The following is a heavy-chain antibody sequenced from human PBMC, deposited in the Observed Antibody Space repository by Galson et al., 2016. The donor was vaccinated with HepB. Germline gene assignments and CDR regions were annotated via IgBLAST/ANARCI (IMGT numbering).Heavy chain of an antibody. V-gene: IGHV3-48*02. J-gene: IGHJ3*02. CDR3: ARAVEDAFDI. Sequence: SLRLSCAASGFTFRNYGMNWVRQAPGKGLKWVSYISTSSWSIYYADSVKGRFTISRDNAKDSLYLQMNSLRDEDTAVYYCARAVEDAFDIWGQGTMVTVSS. CDR1: GFTFRNYG. D-gene: IGHD2-2*01. CDR2: ISTSSWSI.